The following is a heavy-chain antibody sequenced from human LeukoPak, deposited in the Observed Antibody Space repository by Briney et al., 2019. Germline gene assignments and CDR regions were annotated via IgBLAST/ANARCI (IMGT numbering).Heavy chain of an antibody. CDR2: IGSDGSST. V-gene: IGHV3-74*01. J-gene: IGHJ5*02. CDR1: GFTFSNYW. Sequence: GGSLRLSCAASGFTFSNYWMHWVRQAPGKGLVWVSRIGSDGSSTNYADSVKGRFTISRDNAKNMLYLQMNGLRVEDTAVYYCARGPIVGATTWFDPWGQGTLVVVSS. CDR3: ARGPIVGATTWFDP. D-gene: IGHD1-26*01.